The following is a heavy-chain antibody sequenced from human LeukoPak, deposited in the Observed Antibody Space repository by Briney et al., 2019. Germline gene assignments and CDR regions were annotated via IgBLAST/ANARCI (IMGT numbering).Heavy chain of an antibody. V-gene: IGHV3-21*01. CDR2: ISSSSYI. D-gene: IGHD6-13*01. Sequence: PGGSLRLSCAASGFTFSSYSMNWVRQAPGKGLEWVSSISSSSYIYYADSVKGRFTISRDNSKNTLYLQMNSLRAEDTAVYYCAKDSVGSSLYGMDVWGQGTTVTVSS. CDR1: GFTFSSYS. CDR3: AKDSVGSSLYGMDV. J-gene: IGHJ6*02.